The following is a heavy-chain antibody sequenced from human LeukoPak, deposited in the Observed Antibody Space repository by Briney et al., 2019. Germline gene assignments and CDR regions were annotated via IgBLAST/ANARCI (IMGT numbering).Heavy chain of an antibody. CDR1: GYTFTSYD. V-gene: IGHV1-18*01. J-gene: IGHJ6*02. CDR2: ISAYNGNT. D-gene: IGHD3-10*01. CDR3: ARGAGMVRGVPHSDMDV. Sequence: ASVKVSCKASGYTFTSYDINWVRQAPGQGLEWMGWISAYNGNTNYAQKLQGRVTMTTDTSTSTAYMELRSLRSDDTAVYYCARGAGMVRGVPHSDMDVWGQGTTVTVSS.